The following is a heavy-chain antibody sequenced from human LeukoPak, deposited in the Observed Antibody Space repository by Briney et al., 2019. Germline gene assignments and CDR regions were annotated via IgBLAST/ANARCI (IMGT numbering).Heavy chain of an antibody. D-gene: IGHD2-21*02. J-gene: IGHJ4*02. CDR2: IYYSGST. V-gene: IGHV4-39*01. CDR3: ATYYCGGDCYLGYFDY. Sequence: PSETVSLTCTVSGGSISSYYWGWIRQPPGKGLEWIGNIYYSGSTYYNPSLKSRVTISVDTSKKQFSLKLSSVTVADTAVYYCATYYCGGDCYLGYFDYWGQGALVSASS. CDR1: GGSISSYY.